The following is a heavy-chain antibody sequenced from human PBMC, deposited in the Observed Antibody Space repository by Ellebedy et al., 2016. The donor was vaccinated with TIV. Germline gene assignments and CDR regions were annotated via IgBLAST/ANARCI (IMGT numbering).Heavy chain of an antibody. CDR2: IYHSGST. D-gene: IGHD2-21*02. J-gene: IGHJ3*02. Sequence: MPSETLSLTCAVSGGSISSSNWWSWVRQPPGKGLEWIGEIYHSGSTNYNPSHKSRVTISVDKSKNQFSLKLSSVTAADTAVYYCARGSGDHDAFDIWGQGTMVTVSS. CDR1: GGSISSSNW. V-gene: IGHV4-4*02. CDR3: ARGSGDHDAFDI.